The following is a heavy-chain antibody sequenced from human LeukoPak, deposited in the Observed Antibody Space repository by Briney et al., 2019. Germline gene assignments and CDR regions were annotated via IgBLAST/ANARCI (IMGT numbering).Heavy chain of an antibody. V-gene: IGHV3-23*01. Sequence: GGSLRLFCAASGFTFSSYPVRWVRQAPGEGLEGVSAIRGSGGSTYYAASVKGRFTISRDNSKNTLYLQMNSLRAEDTDVYYCAKDSYYYDSSGHYYESGNAPLDIWGQGTMVTVSS. CDR3: AKDSYYYDSSGHYYESGNAPLDI. D-gene: IGHD3-22*01. J-gene: IGHJ3*02. CDR1: GFTFSSYP. CDR2: IRGSGGST.